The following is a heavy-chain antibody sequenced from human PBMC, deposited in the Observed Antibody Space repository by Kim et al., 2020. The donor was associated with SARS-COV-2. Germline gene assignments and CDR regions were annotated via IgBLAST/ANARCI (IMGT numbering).Heavy chain of an antibody. CDR2: IYYSGST. CDR3: ARGSRYCSGGSCYVYYYGMDV. Sequence: SETLSLTCTVSGGSISSYYWSWIRQPPGKGLEWIGYIYYSGSTNYNPSLKSRVTISVDTSKNQFSLKLSSVTAADTAVYYCARGSRYCSGGSCYVYYYGMDVWGQGTTVTVSS. J-gene: IGHJ6*02. CDR1: GGSISSYY. D-gene: IGHD2-15*01. V-gene: IGHV4-59*01.